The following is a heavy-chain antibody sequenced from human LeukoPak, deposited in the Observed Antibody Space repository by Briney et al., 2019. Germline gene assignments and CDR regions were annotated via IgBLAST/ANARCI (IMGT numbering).Heavy chain of an antibody. D-gene: IGHD3-22*01. J-gene: IGHJ4*02. Sequence: ASVRVSCKVSGDSLTKLSIHWVRQAPIKGLEWMGTFDPEYDDPVYAQKFQGRVTMTKDTSTDTAYMELSSLRSEDTAIYYCATDRYYDSSGQYWGQGTLVTVSS. CDR2: FDPEYDDP. CDR1: GDSLTKLS. CDR3: ATDRYYDSSGQY. V-gene: IGHV1-24*01.